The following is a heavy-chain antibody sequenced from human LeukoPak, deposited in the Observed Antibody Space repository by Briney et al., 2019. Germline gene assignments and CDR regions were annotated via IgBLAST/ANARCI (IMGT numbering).Heavy chain of an antibody. CDR2: IKQDGSEK. D-gene: IGHD1-26*01. J-gene: IGHJ6*02. CDR1: GFTFSSSW. V-gene: IGHV3-7*04. CDR3: ARALVGATPYYYGMDV. Sequence: GGSLRLSCAASGFTFSSSWMSWVRQAPGKGLGWVANIKQDGSEKYYVDSVKGRFTISRDNAKNSLYLQMNSLRAEDTAVYYCARALVGATPYYYGMDVWGQGTTVTVSS.